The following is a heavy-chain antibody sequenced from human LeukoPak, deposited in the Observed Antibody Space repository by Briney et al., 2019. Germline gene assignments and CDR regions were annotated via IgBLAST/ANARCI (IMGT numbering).Heavy chain of an antibody. CDR2: ISWNSGSI. V-gene: IGHV3-9*01. D-gene: IGHD6-13*01. J-gene: IGHJ4*02. Sequence: GRSLRLSCAASGFTFDDYAMHWVRQAPGKGLEWVSGISWNSGSIGYADSVKGRFTISRDNAKSSLYLQMNSLRAEDTALYYCAKDLAAAVTGGFDYWGQGTLVTVSS. CDR1: GFTFDDYA. CDR3: AKDLAAAVTGGFDY.